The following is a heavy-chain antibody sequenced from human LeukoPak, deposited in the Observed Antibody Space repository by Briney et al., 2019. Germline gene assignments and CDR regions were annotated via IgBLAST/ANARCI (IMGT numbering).Heavy chain of an antibody. CDR1: GASISSGDYS. D-gene: IGHD3-10*01. CDR2: IYHSGST. Sequence: SETLSLTCAVSGASISSGDYSWSWIRHPPGKGLEWIGYIYHSGSTTYNPSLKSRITISLDRSNNQFSLKLNSVTAADTAVYYCAGDFGSGSYRFDYWGRGILVTVSS. V-gene: IGHV4-30-2*01. J-gene: IGHJ4*01. CDR3: AGDFGSGSYRFDY.